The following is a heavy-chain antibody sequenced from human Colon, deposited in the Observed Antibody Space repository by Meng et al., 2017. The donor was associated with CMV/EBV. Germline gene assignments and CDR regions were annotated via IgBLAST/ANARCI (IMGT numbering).Heavy chain of an antibody. CDR3: AREKSHCSSTDCYLVNGMDY. Sequence: GESLKISCAASGFSLSTYEMNWVRRAPGKGLEWVAHISGSSNTIYYANSVKGRFSVSRHNAKNSLYLQMYNLRAEDTAVYYCAREKSHCSSTDCYLVNGMDYWGQGTLVTVSS. CDR1: GFSLSTYE. J-gene: IGHJ4*02. V-gene: IGHV3-48*03. D-gene: IGHD2-2*01. CDR2: ISGSSNTI.